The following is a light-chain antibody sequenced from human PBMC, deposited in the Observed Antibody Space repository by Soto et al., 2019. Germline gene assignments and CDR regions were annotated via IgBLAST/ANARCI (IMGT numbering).Light chain of an antibody. J-gene: IGKJ1*01. Sequence: IVLTQSPGILSLSPGERAILSCRASQSVSRNFLAWYQQKPGQAPRLLMYGASNRATGIPDRFRGSGSGTDFSLSISRLEPEDFAVYYCQQYGSSRTFGQGTKVELK. CDR3: QQYGSSRT. V-gene: IGKV3-20*01. CDR1: QSVSRNF. CDR2: GAS.